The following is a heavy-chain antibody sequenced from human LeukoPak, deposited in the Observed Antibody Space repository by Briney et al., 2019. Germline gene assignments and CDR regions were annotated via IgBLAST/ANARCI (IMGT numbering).Heavy chain of an antibody. J-gene: IGHJ4*02. V-gene: IGHV3-23*01. Sequence: GGSLRLSCAASGFTFSSYGMSWVRQVLGKGLEWVSVISGSGGSTYYADSVKGRFTISRDNSKNTLYLQMNSLRAEDTAVYYCAKDGYPDYFYHNRPHFDFWGQGTLVTVSS. CDR1: GFTFSSYG. D-gene: IGHD2/OR15-2a*01. CDR3: AKDGYPDYFYHNRPHFDF. CDR2: ISGSGGST.